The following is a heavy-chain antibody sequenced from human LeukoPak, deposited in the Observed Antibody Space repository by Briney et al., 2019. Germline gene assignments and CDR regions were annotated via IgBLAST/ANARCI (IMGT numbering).Heavy chain of an antibody. Sequence: PSETLSLTCTVSGASLSTIISYWGWIRQTPGKGLWWIGSIYYSGTPYYNTSLESRVTISIDTYTNQFSVKLTSVTAADTAVYYCARDQGAVAGIDPWGQGTLVTVSS. CDR1: GASLSTIISY. D-gene: IGHD6-19*01. CDR2: IYYSGTP. V-gene: IGHV4-39*07. CDR3: ARDQGAVAGIDP. J-gene: IGHJ5*02.